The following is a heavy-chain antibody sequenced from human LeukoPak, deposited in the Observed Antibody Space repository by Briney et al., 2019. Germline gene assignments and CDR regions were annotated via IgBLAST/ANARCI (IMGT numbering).Heavy chain of an antibody. Sequence: GGSLRLSCAASGFTFSSYEMNWVRQAPGKGLEWVSYISIIGSTIYYADSGKGRFTISRDNAKNSLYLQMNSLRAEDTAVYYCAAQSTVTTYYLNWYFDLWGRGTLVTVPS. CDR3: AAQSTVTTYYLNWYFDL. CDR2: ISIIGSTI. V-gene: IGHV3-48*03. J-gene: IGHJ2*01. D-gene: IGHD4-17*01. CDR1: GFTFSSYE.